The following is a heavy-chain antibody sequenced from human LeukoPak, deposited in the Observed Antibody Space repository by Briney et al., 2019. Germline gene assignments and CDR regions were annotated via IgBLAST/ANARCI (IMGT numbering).Heavy chain of an antibody. CDR3: ARAKSGSSTVIAFDI. CDR1: GGSISSYY. D-gene: IGHD1-26*01. Sequence: PSETLSLTCTVSGGSISSYYWGWIRQPPGKGLEWIGSIYYSGSTYYNPSLKSRVTISVDTSKNQFSLKLSSVTAADTAVYYCARAKSGSSTVIAFDIWGQGTMVTVSS. V-gene: IGHV4-39*07. J-gene: IGHJ3*02. CDR2: IYYSGST.